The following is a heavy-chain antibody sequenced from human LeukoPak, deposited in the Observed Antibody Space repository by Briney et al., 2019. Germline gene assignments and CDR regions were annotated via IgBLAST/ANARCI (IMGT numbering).Heavy chain of an antibody. CDR2: IYTSGST. CDR3: AREQQQLSR. V-gene: IGHV4-61*02. D-gene: IGHD6-13*01. J-gene: IGHJ4*02. CDR1: GGSISSGSYY. Sequence: PSETLSLTCTVSGGSISSGSYYWNWIRQPAGKGLEWIGRIYTSGSTNYNPSLKSRVTMSVDTSKNQFSLKLSSVTAADTAVYYCAREQQQLSRWGQGTLVTVSS.